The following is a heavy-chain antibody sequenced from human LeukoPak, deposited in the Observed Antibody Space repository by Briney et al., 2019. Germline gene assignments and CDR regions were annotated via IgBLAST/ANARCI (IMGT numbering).Heavy chain of an antibody. CDR1: GFTFSGYA. J-gene: IGHJ4*02. D-gene: IGHD5-24*01. CDR3: ASSLTPGDGYNSRPFDY. CDR2: ISSDGTNK. V-gene: IGHV3-30-3*01. Sequence: GGSLRLSCAASGFTFSGYAVHWVRQAPGKGLEWVAVISSDGTNKYYADSVLGRFTISRDNSKNTLYLQMNSLRAEDTAVYYCASSLTPGDGYNSRPFDYWGQGTLVTVSS.